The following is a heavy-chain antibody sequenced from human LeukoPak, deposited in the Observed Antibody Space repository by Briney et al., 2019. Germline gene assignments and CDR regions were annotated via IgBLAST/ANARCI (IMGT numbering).Heavy chain of an antibody. CDR3: ARGLNVVVPAAMNYFDY. V-gene: IGHV3-66*01. Sequence: GGSLRLSCAASAFTVSSNYMSWVRQAPGKGLEWVSVIYSGGSTYYADSVKGRFTISRDNSKNTLYLQMNSLRAEDTAVYYCARGLNVVVPAAMNYFDYWGQGTLVTVSS. D-gene: IGHD2-2*01. CDR2: IYSGGST. J-gene: IGHJ4*02. CDR1: AFTVSSNY.